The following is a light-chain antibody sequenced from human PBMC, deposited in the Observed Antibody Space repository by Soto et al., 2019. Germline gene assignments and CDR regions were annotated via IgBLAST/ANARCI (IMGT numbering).Light chain of an antibody. V-gene: IGKV1-39*01. CDR1: QSIRNY. J-gene: IGKJ5*01. Sequence: DIQITQSPSSLSASIGDRVTITCRASQSIRNYLNWYQQKPGQAPKLLIYVASSLQSGVPSRFSGSGSGTDFTLTISSLQPEDFATYYCQQSYRTLIAFGQGTRLEI. CDR3: QQSYRTLIA. CDR2: VAS.